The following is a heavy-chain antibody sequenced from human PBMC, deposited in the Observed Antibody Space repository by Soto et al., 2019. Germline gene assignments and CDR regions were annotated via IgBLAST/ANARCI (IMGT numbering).Heavy chain of an antibody. Sequence: EVHLVESGGGLDQPGGSLRLSCAASRFAVSDNYMSWVRQAPGKGLEFVSLIYSGGTTSYADSVKGRFTISRDNSKNTLYLQMNNLRAEDTAVYYCATRTITLPHWGQGTLVTVSS. V-gene: IGHV3-66*01. CDR2: IYSGGTT. CDR3: ATRTITLPH. CDR1: RFAVSDNY. D-gene: IGHD5-12*01. J-gene: IGHJ4*02.